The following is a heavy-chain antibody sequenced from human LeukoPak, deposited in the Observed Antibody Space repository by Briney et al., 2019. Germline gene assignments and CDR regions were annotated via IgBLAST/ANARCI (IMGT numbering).Heavy chain of an antibody. D-gene: IGHD2-21*02. V-gene: IGHV1-69*04. CDR1: GGTFSSYA. J-gene: IGHJ4*02. CDR2: IIPILGIA. Sequence: ASVKVSCKASGGTFSSYAISWVRQAPGQGLEWMGRIIPILGIANYAQKFQGRVTITADKSTSTAYMELSSLRSEDTGVYYCARSGNSWSFDYWGQGTLVTVSS. CDR3: ARSGNSWSFDY.